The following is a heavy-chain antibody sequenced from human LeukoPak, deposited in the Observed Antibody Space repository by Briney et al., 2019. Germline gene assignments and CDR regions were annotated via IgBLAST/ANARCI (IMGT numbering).Heavy chain of an antibody. V-gene: IGHV1-24*01. CDR1: GYTLTELS. Sequence: ASVKVSCKVSGYTLTELSMHWVRQAPGKGLEGMGGFDPEDGETIYAQKFQGRVTMTEDTSTDTAYMELSSLRSEDTAVNYCATTSPVTVTIDYWGQGTLVTVSS. CDR3: ATTSPVTVTIDY. CDR2: FDPEDGET. J-gene: IGHJ4*02. D-gene: IGHD4-17*01.